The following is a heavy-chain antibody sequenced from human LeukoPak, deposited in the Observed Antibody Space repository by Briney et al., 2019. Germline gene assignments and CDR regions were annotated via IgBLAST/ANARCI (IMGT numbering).Heavy chain of an antibody. CDR1: GFTFSSYS. Sequence: GGSLRLSCAASGFTFSSYSMSWVRQAPGKGLEWVSPFSGSGGNTYYADSVKGRFTISRDNSKNTLYLQMNSLRAEDTAVYYCARRFGAGRDDYMDVWGKGTAVTVSS. J-gene: IGHJ6*03. D-gene: IGHD3-16*01. V-gene: IGHV3-23*01. CDR3: ARRFGAGRDDYMDV. CDR2: FSGSGGNT.